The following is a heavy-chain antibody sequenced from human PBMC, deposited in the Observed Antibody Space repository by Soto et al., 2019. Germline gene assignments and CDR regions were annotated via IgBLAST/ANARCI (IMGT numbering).Heavy chain of an antibody. Sequence: QVTLVESGGGVVQPGRSLRHSCVASGFAFKSYGMHWVRQAPGKEPEWVAVIKSDGLSTDYVASVKGRFAIFRDNSRNTLYFQMKSLSIEDTGVYYCAKPRSSLEWPPFDPWGDGTRVTVSS. J-gene: IGHJ5*02. CDR1: GFAFKSYG. D-gene: IGHD3-3*01. V-gene: IGHV3-30*18. CDR2: IKSDGLST. CDR3: AKPRSSLEWPPFDP.